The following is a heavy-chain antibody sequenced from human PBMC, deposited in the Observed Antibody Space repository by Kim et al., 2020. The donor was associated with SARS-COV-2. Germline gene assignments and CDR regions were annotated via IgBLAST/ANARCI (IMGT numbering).Heavy chain of an antibody. D-gene: IGHD2-2*01. Sequence: GGSLRLSCAASGFTFSSYWMHWVRQAPGKGLMWVSRINSDESSTNYADSVKGRFTISRDNAKKTLYLQMNSLRADDTAVYYCARDNPLPDNRGAFDIWGQGTMVTVSS. J-gene: IGHJ3*02. CDR1: GFTFSSYW. CDR2: INSDESST. V-gene: IGHV3-74*01. CDR3: ARDNPLPDNRGAFDI.